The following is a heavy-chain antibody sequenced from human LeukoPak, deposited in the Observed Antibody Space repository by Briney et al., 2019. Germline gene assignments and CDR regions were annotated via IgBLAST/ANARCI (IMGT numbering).Heavy chain of an antibody. J-gene: IGHJ6*03. Sequence: SETLSLTCSVSGDSITYFYWSWIRQAAGKGLEWIGRVSSSGSTDYNASLKSRVTISVDTSKNQFSLKLSSVTAADTAVYFCARCYYYYYYMDVWGKGTTVTISS. CDR2: VSSSGST. V-gene: IGHV4-4*07. CDR1: GDSITYFY. CDR3: ARCYYYYYYMDV.